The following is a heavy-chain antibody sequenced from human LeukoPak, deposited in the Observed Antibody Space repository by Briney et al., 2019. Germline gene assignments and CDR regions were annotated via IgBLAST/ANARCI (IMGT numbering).Heavy chain of an antibody. V-gene: IGHV1-2*02. CDR2: INPNSGST. D-gene: IGHD3-22*01. J-gene: IGHJ4*02. CDR3: ARVHRGNRLIVVSSSFPDY. CDR1: GYTFTGYY. Sequence: ASVKVSCKASGYTFTGYYMHWVRQAPGQGLEWMGWINPNSGSTNYAQKFQGRVTMTRDTSISTAYMELSRLRSDDTAVYYCARVHRGNRLIVVSSSFPDYWGQGTLVTVSS.